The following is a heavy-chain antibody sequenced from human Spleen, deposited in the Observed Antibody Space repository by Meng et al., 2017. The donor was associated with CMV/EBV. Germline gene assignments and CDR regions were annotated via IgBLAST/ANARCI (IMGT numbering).Heavy chain of an antibody. Sequence: ASVKVSCKAFGYTFASYDIYWVRQAAGQGLECLGWVNPNSGNTGYTQRFQGRVAMTRDTSISTVYMELSSLRSEDTAVYYCAREVPKRAKKVLLGRVFVYWGQGTLVTVSS. CDR1: GYTFASYD. D-gene: IGHD2-21*01. V-gene: IGHV1-8*01. CDR3: AREVPKRAKKVLLGRVFVY. CDR2: VNPNSGNT. J-gene: IGHJ4*02.